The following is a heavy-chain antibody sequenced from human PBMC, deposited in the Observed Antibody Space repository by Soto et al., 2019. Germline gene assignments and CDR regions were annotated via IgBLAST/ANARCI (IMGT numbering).Heavy chain of an antibody. D-gene: IGHD2-2*01. Sequence: GASVKVSCTASGYTVTIYGISWVRQAPGQGLEWMGWISAYNGNTNYAQKLQGRVTMTTDTSTSTAYMELRSLRSDDTAVYYCASLRRYCSSTSCYDWFDPWGQGTLVTVSS. CDR2: ISAYNGNT. CDR3: ASLRRYCSSTSCYDWFDP. J-gene: IGHJ5*02. V-gene: IGHV1-18*01. CDR1: GYTVTIYG.